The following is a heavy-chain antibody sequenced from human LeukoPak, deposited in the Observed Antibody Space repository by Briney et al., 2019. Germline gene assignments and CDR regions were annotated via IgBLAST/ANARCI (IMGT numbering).Heavy chain of an antibody. J-gene: IGHJ6*02. V-gene: IGHV3-7*01. CDR2: IKQDGSEK. CDR1: GFTFSSYW. Sequence: TGGSLRLSCAASGFTFSSYWMSWVRQAPGKGLEWVANIKQDGSEKYYVDSVKGRFTISRDNAKNSLYLQMNSLRAEDTAVYYCARDSPRGFYHFYRMDVWGQGTTVTVSS. CDR3: ARDSPRGFYHFYRMDV. D-gene: IGHD3-10*01.